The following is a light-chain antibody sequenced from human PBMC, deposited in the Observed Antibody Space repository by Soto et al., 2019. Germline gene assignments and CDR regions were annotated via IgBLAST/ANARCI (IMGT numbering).Light chain of an antibody. J-gene: IGKJ1*01. V-gene: IGKV3-20*01. CDR2: GAS. CDR1: QSVSSNY. CDR3: QQYGSSVKT. Sequence: PGESATLSCRASQSVSSNYLAWYQQKPGQAPRLLIFGASNRATDIPDRFSGSGSGTDFTLTISRLEPEDFAVYFCQQYGSSVKTFGQGTKVDIK.